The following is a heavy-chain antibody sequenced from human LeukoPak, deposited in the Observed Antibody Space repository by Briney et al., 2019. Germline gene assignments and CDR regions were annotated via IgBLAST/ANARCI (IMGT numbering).Heavy chain of an antibody. CDR2: IRSKAYGGTT. D-gene: IGHD2-15*01. V-gene: IGHV3-49*04. Sequence: GGSLRLSCTASGFTFGDYAMSWVRQAPGKALEWVGFIRSKAYGGTTEYAASVKGRFTISRDDSKSIAYLQMNSLKTEDTAVYYCTRERVVAATGGFDPWGQGTLVTVSS. CDR3: TRERVVAATGGFDP. J-gene: IGHJ5*02. CDR1: GFTFGDYA.